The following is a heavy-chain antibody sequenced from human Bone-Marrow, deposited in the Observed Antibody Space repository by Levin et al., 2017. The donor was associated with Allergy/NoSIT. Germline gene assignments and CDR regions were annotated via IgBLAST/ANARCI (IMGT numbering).Heavy chain of an antibody. D-gene: IGHD3-3*01. CDR1: GFTFSSHA. J-gene: IGHJ5*02. CDR2: INDNGGRT. Sequence: GGSLRLSCAASGFTFSSHAMSWVRQAPGKGLEWVSGINDNGGRTYYADSVKGRFTISRDNSKNTLCLQMNSLRAEDTAVYYCAKGGTIFGVVRSFDPWGQGTLVTVSS. V-gene: IGHV3-23*01. CDR3: AKGGTIFGVVRSFDP.